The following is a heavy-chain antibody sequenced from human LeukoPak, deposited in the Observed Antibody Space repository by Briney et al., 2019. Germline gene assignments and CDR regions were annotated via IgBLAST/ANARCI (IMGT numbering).Heavy chain of an antibody. CDR2: IIPIFGTA. Sequence: ASVKVSCKASGGTFSSYAISWVRQAPGQGLEWMGGIIPIFGTANYAQKFQGRVTITADESTSTAYMELSSLRSEDTAVYYCARGVMTTVTTVNRFDPWGQGTLVTVSS. J-gene: IGHJ5*02. D-gene: IGHD4-11*01. V-gene: IGHV1-69*13. CDR1: GGTFSSYA. CDR3: ARGVMTTVTTVNRFDP.